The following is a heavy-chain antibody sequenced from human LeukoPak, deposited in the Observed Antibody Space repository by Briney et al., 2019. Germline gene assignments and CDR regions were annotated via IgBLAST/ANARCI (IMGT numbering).Heavy chain of an antibody. D-gene: IGHD2-15*01. CDR3: ARVNIVVVVAATLPVDY. V-gene: IGHV3-21*01. CDR1: GFTFSSYS. CDR2: ISSSSSYI. Sequence: GGSLRLSCAASGFTFSSYSMNWVRQAPGKELEWVSSISSSSSYIYYADSVKGRFTISRDNSKNTLYLQMNSLRAEDTAVYYCARVNIVVVVAATLPVDYWGQGTLVTVSS. J-gene: IGHJ4*02.